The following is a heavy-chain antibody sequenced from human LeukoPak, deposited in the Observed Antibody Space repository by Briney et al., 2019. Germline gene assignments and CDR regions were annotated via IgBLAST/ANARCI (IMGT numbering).Heavy chain of an antibody. J-gene: IGHJ1*01. D-gene: IGHD7-27*01. CDR3: AKDGQTGEWELEH. CDR1: GFTFRSHA. Sequence: PGGSLRLSCAASGFTFRSHAMSWVRQAPGKGLDYVSTITGSGGSTCYANSVKGRFTVSRDNSKNTVYLQMNSLRADDTAIYYCAKDGQTGEWELEHWGQGTLVTVSS. V-gene: IGHV3-23*01. CDR2: ITGSGGST.